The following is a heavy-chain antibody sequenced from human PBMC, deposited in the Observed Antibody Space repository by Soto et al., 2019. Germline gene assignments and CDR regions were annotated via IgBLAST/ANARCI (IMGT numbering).Heavy chain of an antibody. CDR3: ARMSYYYDKWYFDL. D-gene: IGHD3-22*01. Sequence: VSGYSISSGYYWGWIRQPPGKGLEWIGSIYHSGSTYYNPSLKSRVTISVDTSKNQFSLKLSSVTAADTAVYYCARMSYYYDKWYFDLWGRGTLVTVSS. V-gene: IGHV4-38-2*01. J-gene: IGHJ2*01. CDR1: GYSISSGYY. CDR2: IYHSGST.